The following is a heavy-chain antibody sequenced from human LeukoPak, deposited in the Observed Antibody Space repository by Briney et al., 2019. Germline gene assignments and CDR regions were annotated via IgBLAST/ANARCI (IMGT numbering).Heavy chain of an antibody. J-gene: IGHJ4*02. D-gene: IGHD2-2*01. CDR1: GFTFSRYG. Sequence: GGSLRLSCAASGFTFSRYGMHWVRQAPGKGLEWVAVIWYDGSNKYYEDSVKGRFTISRDNSKNTLYLQMDSLRAEDTAVCYCARQNGYQLLTSDYWGQGTLVTVSS. CDR2: IWYDGSNK. CDR3: ARQNGYQLLTSDY. V-gene: IGHV3-33*01.